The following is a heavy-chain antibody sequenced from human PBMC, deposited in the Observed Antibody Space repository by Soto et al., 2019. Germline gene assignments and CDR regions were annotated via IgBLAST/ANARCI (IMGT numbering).Heavy chain of an antibody. CDR1: GFTFSSYG. Sequence: GGSLRLSCAASGFTFSSYGMHWVRQAPGKGLEWVAVIWYDGSNKYYADSVKGRFTISRDNSKNTLYLQMNSLRAEDTAVYYCARDLPRYNWNYCHLAYWGQGTLVTVSS. V-gene: IGHV3-33*01. CDR2: IWYDGSNK. J-gene: IGHJ4*02. D-gene: IGHD1-7*01. CDR3: ARDLPRYNWNYCHLAY.